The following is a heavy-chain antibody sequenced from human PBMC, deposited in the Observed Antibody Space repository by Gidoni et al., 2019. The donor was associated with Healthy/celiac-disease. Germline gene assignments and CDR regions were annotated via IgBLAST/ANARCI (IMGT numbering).Heavy chain of an antibody. D-gene: IGHD2-2*01. CDR2: ISAYNGNT. V-gene: IGHV1-18*01. J-gene: IGHJ6*02. CDR3: ARDGGDIVVVPAAMELYYYYGMDV. Sequence: QVQLVQSGAEVKKPGASVKVSCKASGYTFTSYGISWVRQAPGQGLEWMGWISAYNGNTNYAQKLQGRVTMTTDTSTSTAYMELRSLRSDDTAVYYCARDGGDIVVVPAAMELYYYYGMDVWGQGTTVTVSS. CDR1: GYTFTSYG.